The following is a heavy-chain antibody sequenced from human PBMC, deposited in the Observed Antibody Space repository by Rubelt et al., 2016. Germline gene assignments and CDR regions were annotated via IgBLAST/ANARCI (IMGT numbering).Heavy chain of an antibody. Sequence: QVQLQQWGAGLLKPSETLSLTCAVYGGSFSGYYWSWIRQPPGKGLEWIGEINHSGSTNYNPSLKSRVTISVDTSKNQFSLKLSSVTAADTAVYYCARSGRMVRGPFDYWGQGTLVTVSS. CDR2: INHSGST. D-gene: IGHD3-10*01. CDR3: ARSGRMVRGPFDY. J-gene: IGHJ4*02. V-gene: IGHV4-34*01. CDR1: GGSFSGYY.